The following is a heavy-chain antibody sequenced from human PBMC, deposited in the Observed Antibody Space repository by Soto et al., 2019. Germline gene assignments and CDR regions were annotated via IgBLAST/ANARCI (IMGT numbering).Heavy chain of an antibody. D-gene: IGHD1-26*01. CDR1: GFTFSSYG. CDR3: AKEGGLSGSYYISSSYYFDY. V-gene: IGHV3-30*18. J-gene: IGHJ4*02. Sequence: QVQLVESGGGVVQPGRSLRLSCVASGFTFSSYGMHWLRQAPGTGLEWVAIISYDGSNTYYADSVKGRFTISRDNSKNTLYLQMNSLRAQDTSVYYCAKEGGLSGSYYISSSYYFDYWGQGTLVTVSS. CDR2: ISYDGSNT.